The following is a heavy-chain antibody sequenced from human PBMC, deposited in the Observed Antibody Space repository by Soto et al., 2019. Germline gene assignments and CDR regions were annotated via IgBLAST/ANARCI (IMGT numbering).Heavy chain of an antibody. CDR2: ISYDGSNK. D-gene: IGHD4-17*01. J-gene: IGHJ5*02. Sequence: GGSLRLSCAASGFTFSSYAMHWVRQAPGKGLEWVAVISYDGSNKYYADSVKGRFTISRDNSKNTLYLQMNSLRAEDTAVYYCAREYYGQFDPWGQGTLVTVSS. CDR3: AREYYGQFDP. CDR1: GFTFSSYA. V-gene: IGHV3-30-3*01.